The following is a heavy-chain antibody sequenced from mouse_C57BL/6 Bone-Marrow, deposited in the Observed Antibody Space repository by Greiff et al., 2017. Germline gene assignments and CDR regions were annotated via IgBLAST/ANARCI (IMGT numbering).Heavy chain of an antibody. CDR3: TRRRGVYYGSSYYAMDY. CDR1: GYTFTDYE. CDR2: IDPETGGT. V-gene: IGHV1-15*01. Sequence: QVQLQQSGAELVRPGASVTLSCKASGYTFTDYEMHWVKQTPVHGLEWIGAIDPETGGTAYNQKFKGKAILTAGKSSSTAYMELRRLTSEDSAVYYCTRRRGVYYGSSYYAMDYWGQGTSVTVSS. D-gene: IGHD1-1*01. J-gene: IGHJ4*01.